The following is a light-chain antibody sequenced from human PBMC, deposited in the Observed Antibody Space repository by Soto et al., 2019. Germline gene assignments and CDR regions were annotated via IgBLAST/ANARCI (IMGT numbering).Light chain of an antibody. CDR1: QTIRSTY. CDR2: GAS. Sequence: ETVLTQSPGTLSLSPGERVTLSCRASQTIRSTYLAWYRQTPGQAPRLLIYGASNRATGIADRFSGSGSGTDFTLIISRLEPEDFALYYCQQYGSSPWTFGQGTKVEIK. V-gene: IGKV3-20*01. CDR3: QQYGSSPWT. J-gene: IGKJ1*01.